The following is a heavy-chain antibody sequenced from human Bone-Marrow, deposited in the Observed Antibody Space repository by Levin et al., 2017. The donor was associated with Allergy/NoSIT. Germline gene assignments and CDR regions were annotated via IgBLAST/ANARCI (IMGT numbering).Heavy chain of an antibody. CDR3: ARAGVRGVIITFSAY. CDR1: GFTFSDYY. Sequence: GESLKISCAASGFTFSDYYMSWIRQAPGKGLEWVSYISSSGSTIYYADSVKGRFTISRDNAKNSLYLQMNSLRAEDTAVYYCARAGVRGVIITFSAYWGQGTLVTVSS. CDR2: ISSSGSTI. V-gene: IGHV3-11*01. J-gene: IGHJ4*02. D-gene: IGHD3-10*01.